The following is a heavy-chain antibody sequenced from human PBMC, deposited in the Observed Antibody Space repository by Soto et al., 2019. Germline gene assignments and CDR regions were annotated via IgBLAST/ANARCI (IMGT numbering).Heavy chain of an antibody. CDR2: INHSGST. V-gene: IGHV4-34*01. CDR1: GGSFSGYY. J-gene: IGHJ6*02. D-gene: IGHD3-3*01. Sequence: PSETLSLTCAVYGGSFSGYYWSWIRQPPGKGMEWIGEINHSGSTNYNPSLKSRVTISVDTSKNLFSLKLSFVTAADTALFYCAREGPSYDFWSGYYGMDVWGQGTTVTVSS. CDR3: AREGPSYDFWSGYYGMDV.